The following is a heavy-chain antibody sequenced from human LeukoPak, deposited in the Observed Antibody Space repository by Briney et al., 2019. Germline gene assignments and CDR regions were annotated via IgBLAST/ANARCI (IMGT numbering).Heavy chain of an antibody. CDR1: GFTLTTHG. D-gene: IGHD5-18*01. CDR2: INSDVSST. Sequence: GRSLRLSCAASGFTLTTHGMDSVRQAPGRGLVWVSRINSDVSSTNFADSVKGRFTISRDNSKNTLYLQMDSLRAEETAVYYCARSYSGFRYGRYGMDVWGQGTTVTVSS. V-gene: IGHV3-74*01. CDR3: ARSYSGFRYGRYGMDV. J-gene: IGHJ6*02.